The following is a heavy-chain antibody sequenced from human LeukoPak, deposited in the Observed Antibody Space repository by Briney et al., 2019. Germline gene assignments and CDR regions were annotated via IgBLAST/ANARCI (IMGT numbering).Heavy chain of an antibody. D-gene: IGHD6-13*01. CDR1: GYTFTSYG. Sequence: ASVKVSCTASGYTFTSYGISWVRQAPGQGLEWMGWISAYNGNTNYAQKLQGRVTMTTDTSTSTAYMELRSLRSDDTAVYYCARDGRSQQLVSEYFQHWGQGTLVTVSS. CDR2: ISAYNGNT. V-gene: IGHV1-18*01. J-gene: IGHJ1*01. CDR3: ARDGRSQQLVSEYFQH.